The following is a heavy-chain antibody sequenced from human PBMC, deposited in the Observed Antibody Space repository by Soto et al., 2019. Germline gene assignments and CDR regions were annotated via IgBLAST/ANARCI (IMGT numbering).Heavy chain of an antibody. J-gene: IGHJ6*03. CDR3: ARGAKGAYYVDV. V-gene: IGHV3-74*01. CDR1: GFTFSDFW. D-gene: IGHD2-21*01. CDR2: IKSDGGSA. Sequence: EVQLVESGGGLVQPGGSLRLSCAASGFTFSDFWLHWVRQAPEKGLVWVSRIKSDGGSANYADSVKGQFTIFRDNAKNTVYLQMDSLRAEDTAVYYCARGAKGAYYVDVWGKGTTVTVSS.